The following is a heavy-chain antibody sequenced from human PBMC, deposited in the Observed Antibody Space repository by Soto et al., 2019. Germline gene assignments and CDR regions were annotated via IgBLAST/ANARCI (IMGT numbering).Heavy chain of an antibody. CDR3: ARDLALAGTY. D-gene: IGHD6-19*01. CDR2: ISSTSSYT. J-gene: IGHJ4*02. V-gene: IGHV3-21*01. CDR1: GXTVSSYS. Sequence: GSLRLSCAASGXTVSSYSMDWVRQTQEKGLEWVSSISSTSSYTHYSDSVKCRFTISRDKANNSLFLQMNSLRAADTATYYCARDLALAGTYWGQGALGTVS.